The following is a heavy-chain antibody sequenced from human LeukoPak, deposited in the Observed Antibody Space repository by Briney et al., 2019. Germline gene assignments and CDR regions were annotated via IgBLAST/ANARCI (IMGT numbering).Heavy chain of an antibody. CDR3: AKTPLHFGEYYFGY. J-gene: IGHJ4*02. CDR1: GFTFSSYA. CDR2: ISGSGGST. V-gene: IGHV3-23*01. D-gene: IGHD3-10*01. Sequence: GGSLRLSCAASGFTFSSYATSWVRQAPGKGLEWVSAISGSGGSTYYADSVKGRFTISRDNSKNTLYLQMNSLRAEDTAVYYCAKTPLHFGEYYFGYWGQGALVTVSS.